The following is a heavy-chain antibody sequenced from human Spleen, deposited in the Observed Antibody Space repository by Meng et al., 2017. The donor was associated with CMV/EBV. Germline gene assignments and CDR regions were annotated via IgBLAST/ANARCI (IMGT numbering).Heavy chain of an antibody. V-gene: IGHV3-23*01. J-gene: IGHJ6*02. Sequence: GESLKISCAASGFTFITYAMSWVRQAPGKGLEWVSGISGSGGTTYFADSVKGRFTISRDNSKNTLYLQMNSLRAEDTAVYYCAKDRGSTSWRYGMDVWGQGTTVTVSS. CDR1: GFTFITYA. D-gene: IGHD2-2*01. CDR2: ISGSGGTT. CDR3: AKDRGSTSWRYGMDV.